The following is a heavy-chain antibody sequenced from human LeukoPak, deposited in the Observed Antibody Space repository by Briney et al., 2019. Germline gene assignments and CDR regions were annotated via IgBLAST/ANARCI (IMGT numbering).Heavy chain of an antibody. CDR2: IIPIFGTA. V-gene: IGHV1-69*05. Sequence: SVKVSCKASGGTFISYAISWVRQAPGQGLEWMGRIIPIFGTANYAQKFQGRVTITTDESTSTAYMELSSLRPEDTAVYYCARDRVAATDAFDIWGQGTMVTVSS. D-gene: IGHD2-15*01. J-gene: IGHJ3*02. CDR1: GGTFISYA. CDR3: ARDRVAATDAFDI.